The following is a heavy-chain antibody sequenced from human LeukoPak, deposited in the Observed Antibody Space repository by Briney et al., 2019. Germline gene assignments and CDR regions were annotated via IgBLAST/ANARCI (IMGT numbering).Heavy chain of an antibody. D-gene: IGHD6-13*01. Sequence: ASVKVSCKASGYTFTSYGISWVRQAPGQGLEWMGRISAYNGNTNYAQKLQGRVTMTTDTSTSTAYMELRSLRSDDTAVYYCARERDSSSWYHDAFDIWGQGTMVTVSS. CDR2: ISAYNGNT. CDR1: GYTFTSYG. J-gene: IGHJ3*02. V-gene: IGHV1-18*01. CDR3: ARERDSSSWYHDAFDI.